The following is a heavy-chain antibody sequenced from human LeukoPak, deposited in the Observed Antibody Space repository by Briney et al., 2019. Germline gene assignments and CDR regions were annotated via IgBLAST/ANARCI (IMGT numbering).Heavy chain of an antibody. V-gene: IGHV3-48*04. CDR1: GFTFDDYA. J-gene: IGHJ5*02. Sequence: SGGSLRLSCAASGFTFDDYAMHWVRQAPGKGLEWVSYISSSSSTIYYADSVKGRFTISRDNAKNSLYLQMNSLRAEDTAVYYCARGVGSSWYNWFDPWGQGTLVTVSS. D-gene: IGHD6-13*01. CDR3: ARGVGSSWYNWFDP. CDR2: ISSSSSTI.